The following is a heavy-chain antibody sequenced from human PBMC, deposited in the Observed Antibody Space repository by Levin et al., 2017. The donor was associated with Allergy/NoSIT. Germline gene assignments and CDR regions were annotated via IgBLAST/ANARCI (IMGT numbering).Heavy chain of an antibody. D-gene: IGHD3-22*01. CDR3: ARDSYDSSGPGFDI. V-gene: IGHV4-4*07. Sequence: NPGGSLRLSCSVSGGSISDSYWSWIRQPAGKGLECIGRLYASGSTDYNPSLKSRITMSVDTSKNQLSLKLRSVTAADTAMYYCARDSYDSSGPGFDIWGRGTMVTVSS. J-gene: IGHJ3*02. CDR1: GGSISDSY. CDR2: LYASGST.